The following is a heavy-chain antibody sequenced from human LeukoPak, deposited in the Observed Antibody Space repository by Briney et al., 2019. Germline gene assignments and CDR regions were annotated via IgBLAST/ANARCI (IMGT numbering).Heavy chain of an antibody. D-gene: IGHD5-24*01. CDR2: ISYDGSNK. CDR3: ARDRGWQQFDY. Sequence: GRSLRLSCAASGFTFSSYAMHWVRQAPGKGLEWVAVISYDGSNKYYADSVKGRFTISRDNAKNSPYLELNSLRAEDTGVYFCARDRGWQQFDYLGQGTLVTVSS. V-gene: IGHV3-30-3*01. CDR1: GFTFSSYA. J-gene: IGHJ4*01.